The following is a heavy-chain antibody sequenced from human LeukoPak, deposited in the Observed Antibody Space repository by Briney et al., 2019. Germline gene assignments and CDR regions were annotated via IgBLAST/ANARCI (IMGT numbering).Heavy chain of an antibody. CDR1: GYTFINYG. D-gene: IGHD1-26*01. Sequence: ASVKVSCKSSGYTFINYGISWVRQAPGQGLEWMGWISAYNGDTNYAQKLQGRVTMTTDTSTSTAYMEVRSLRSDDTAVYYCARDDGIASGSYSFDYWGQGTLVTVSS. J-gene: IGHJ4*02. CDR3: ARDDGIASGSYSFDY. CDR2: ISAYNGDT. V-gene: IGHV1-18*01.